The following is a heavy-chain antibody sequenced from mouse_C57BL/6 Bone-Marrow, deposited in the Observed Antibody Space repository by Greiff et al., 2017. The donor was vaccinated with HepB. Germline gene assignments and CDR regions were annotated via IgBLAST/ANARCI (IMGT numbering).Heavy chain of an antibody. D-gene: IGHD1-1*01. CDR2: IYPGSGST. CDR1: GYTFTSYW. Sequence: QVQLQQPGAELVKPGASVKMSCKASGYTFTSYWITWVKQRPGQGLEWIGDIYPGSGSTNYNEKFKSKATLTVDKSSSTAYMQLSSLTSEDSAVYYCARKGITTVVEGYYAMDYWGQGTSVTVSS. V-gene: IGHV1-55*01. CDR3: ARKGITTVVEGYYAMDY. J-gene: IGHJ4*01.